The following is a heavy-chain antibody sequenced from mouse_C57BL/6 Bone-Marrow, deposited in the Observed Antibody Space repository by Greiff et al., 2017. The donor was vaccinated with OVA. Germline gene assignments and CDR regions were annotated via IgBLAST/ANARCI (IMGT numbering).Heavy chain of an antibody. J-gene: IGHJ1*03. D-gene: IGHD1-1*01. CDR1: GYTFTGYW. Sequence: QVQLQQSGAELMKPGASVKLSCKATGYTFTGYWIEWVKQRPGHGLEWIGEILPGSGSTNYNEKFKGKATFTADTSSNTAYMQLSSLTTEDSAIYYCARDYSYYYGSPHWYFDVWGTGTTVTVSS. V-gene: IGHV1-9*01. CDR2: ILPGSGST. CDR3: ARDYSYYYGSPHWYFDV.